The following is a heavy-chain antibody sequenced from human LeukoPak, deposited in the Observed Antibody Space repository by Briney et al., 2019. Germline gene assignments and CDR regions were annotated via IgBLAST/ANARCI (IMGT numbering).Heavy chain of an antibody. V-gene: IGHV1-69*13. CDR2: IIPIFGTA. Sequence: SVKVSCKASGGTFSSYAISWVRQAPGQGLEWMGGIIPIFGTANYAQKFQGRVTITADESTSTAYMELSSLRSEDTAVYYCARVREIAAAGEIWGQGALVTVSS. CDR3: ARVREIAAAGEI. D-gene: IGHD6-13*01. J-gene: IGHJ4*02. CDR1: GGTFSSYA.